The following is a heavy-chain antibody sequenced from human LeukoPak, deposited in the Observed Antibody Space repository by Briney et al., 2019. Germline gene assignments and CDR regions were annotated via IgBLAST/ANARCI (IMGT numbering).Heavy chain of an antibody. J-gene: IGHJ3*02. CDR1: GYSFTSYW. D-gene: IGHD4-17*01. V-gene: IGHV5-51*01. CDR3: ARTLDSAGDPDAFDI. CDR2: IYPGDSDT. Sequence: GESLKISCKGSGYSFTSYWIGWVRQMPGKGLEWMGIIYPGDSDTRYSPSFQGQVTISADKSISTAYLQWSSLKASDTAMYYCARTLDSAGDPDAFDIWGQGTMVTVSS.